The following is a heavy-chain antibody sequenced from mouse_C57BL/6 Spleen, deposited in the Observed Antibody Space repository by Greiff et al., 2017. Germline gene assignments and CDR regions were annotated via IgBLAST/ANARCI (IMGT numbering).Heavy chain of an antibody. Sequence: VQLQESGAELARPGASVKMSCKASGYTFTSYTMHWVKQRPGQGLEWIGYINPSSGYTKYNQKFKDKATLTADKSSSTAYMQLSSLTSEDSAVYYCARGGTGYFDVWGTGTTVTVSS. CDR2: INPSSGYT. CDR3: ARGGTGYFDV. D-gene: IGHD3-3*01. CDR1: GYTFTSYT. V-gene: IGHV1-4*01. J-gene: IGHJ1*03.